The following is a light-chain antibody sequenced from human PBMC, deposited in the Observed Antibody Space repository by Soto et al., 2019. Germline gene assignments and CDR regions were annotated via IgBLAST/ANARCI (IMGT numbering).Light chain of an antibody. CDR3: QQYGSSPPWT. V-gene: IGKV3-20*01. Sequence: EIVLTQSPGTLSLSPGERATLSCRASQSVSSSYLAWYQQKPGQAPRLLIYGASSRATGIPDRFSGSGSGTDFNLTINRLEAEDFAVYYCQQYGSSPPWTFGQGTKVEIK. CDR1: QSVSSSY. CDR2: GAS. J-gene: IGKJ1*01.